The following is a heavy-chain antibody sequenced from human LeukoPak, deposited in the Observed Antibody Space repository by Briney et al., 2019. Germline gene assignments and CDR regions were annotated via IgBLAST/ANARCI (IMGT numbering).Heavy chain of an antibody. V-gene: IGHV4-30-4*08. J-gene: IGHJ4*02. D-gene: IGHD6-6*01. CDR3: ARVSSSSQGLDY. CDR1: GGSISSGDYY. Sequence: PSETLSLTCAVSGGSISSGDYYWSWIRQPPGKGLEWIGYIYYSGSTYYNPSLKSRVTISVDTSKNQFSLKLSSVTAADTAVYYWARVSSSSQGLDYWGQGTLVTVSS. CDR2: IYYSGST.